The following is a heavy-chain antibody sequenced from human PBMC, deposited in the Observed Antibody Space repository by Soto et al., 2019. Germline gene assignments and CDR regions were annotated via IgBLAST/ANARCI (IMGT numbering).Heavy chain of an antibody. D-gene: IGHD5-12*01. CDR1: GGSISSYY. V-gene: IGHV4-59*01. CDR3: ARGPSWMDAFDI. J-gene: IGHJ3*02. Sequence: QVQLQESGPGLVKPSETLSLTCTVSGGSISSYYWSWIRQSPGKGLEWVAYISHTGTTDYNPSLKSRLTISLDPSKNQFSLKLTSVTAADTAVYYCARGPSWMDAFDIWGQGTKVTVSP. CDR2: ISHTGTT.